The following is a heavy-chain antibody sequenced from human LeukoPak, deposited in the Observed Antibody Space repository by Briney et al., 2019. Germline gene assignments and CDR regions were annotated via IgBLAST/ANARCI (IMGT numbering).Heavy chain of an antibody. J-gene: IGHJ4*02. CDR3: ARQKYSSSEKRSGFDY. CDR2: IYYSGST. Sequence: SETLSLTCTVSGGSISSSSYYWGWIRQPPGKGLEWIGSIYYSGSTYYNPSLKSRVTISVDTSKNQFSLKLSSVTAADTAVYYCARQKYSSSEKRSGFDYWGQGTLVTVSS. CDR1: GGSISSSSYY. V-gene: IGHV4-39*07. D-gene: IGHD6-13*01.